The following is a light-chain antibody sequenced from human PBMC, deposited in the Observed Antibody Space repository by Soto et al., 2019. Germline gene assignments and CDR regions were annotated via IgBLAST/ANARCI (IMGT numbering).Light chain of an antibody. CDR2: EVR. CDR3: SSYTSSSTLI. CDR1: SSDVGGYNY. V-gene: IGLV2-14*01. Sequence: QSVLNQPASVSGSPGQSITIYCTGTSSDVGGYNYVSWYQQHPGQSHKFMFYEVRYRPSGVSNRFSGSKSGNTSTLTISGHQTEDEADYYCSSYTSSSTLIFGTGTKITVL. J-gene: IGLJ1*01.